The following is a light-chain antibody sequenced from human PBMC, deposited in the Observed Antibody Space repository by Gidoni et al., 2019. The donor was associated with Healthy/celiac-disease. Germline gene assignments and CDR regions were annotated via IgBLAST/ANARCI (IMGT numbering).Light chain of an antibody. J-gene: IGKJ1*01. V-gene: IGKV1-13*02. Sequence: AIQLTQSPSSLSASVGDRVTITCRASQGISSALAWYHQKPGQAPKLLIYDASSLESGVPSRFNGSGSGTDFTLTISSLQPEDFATYYCQQFNSYLRTFGQGTKVEIK. CDR3: QQFNSYLRT. CDR2: DAS. CDR1: QGISSA.